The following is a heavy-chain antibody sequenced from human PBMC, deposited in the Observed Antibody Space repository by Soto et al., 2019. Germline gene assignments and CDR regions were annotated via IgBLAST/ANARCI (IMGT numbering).Heavy chain of an antibody. D-gene: IGHD1-26*01. V-gene: IGHV3-33*01. CDR2: IWYDGSNK. J-gene: IGHJ4*02. CDR1: GFTFSSYG. Sequence: QVQLVESGGGVVQPGRSLRLSCAASGFTFSSYGMHWVRQAPGKGLEWVAVIWYDGSNKYYAASVKGRFTISRDNSKNTLYLQMNSLRAEDTAVYYCAREAFQEPFFDYWGQGTLVTVSS. CDR3: AREAFQEPFFDY.